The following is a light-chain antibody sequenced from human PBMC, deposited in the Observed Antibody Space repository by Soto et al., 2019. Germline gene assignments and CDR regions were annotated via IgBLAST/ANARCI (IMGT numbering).Light chain of an antibody. V-gene: IGKV1-5*01. J-gene: IGKJ4*01. CDR1: QSISSW. CDR2: DAS. Sequence: DIQMTQSPSTLSASVGDRVTITCRASQSISSWLAWYQQKPWKAPKLLIYDASSLESGVPSRFSGSGSGTEFTLTISSLDLEDFDLYYCQQRSAWPFTFGGGT. CDR3: QQRSAWPFT.